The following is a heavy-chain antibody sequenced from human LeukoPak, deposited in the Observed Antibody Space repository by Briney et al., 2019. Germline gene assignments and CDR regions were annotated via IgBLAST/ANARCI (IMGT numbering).Heavy chain of an antibody. CDR1: GYTFTGYY. D-gene: IGHD3-9*01. Sequence: ASVKVSCKASGYTFTGYYMHWVRQAPGQGLEWMGWINPNSGGTNYAQKFQGRVTMTRDTSISTAYMELSRLRSGDTAVYYCARDTYDILTGALGADYWGQGNLVTVSS. CDR3: ARDTYDILTGALGADY. CDR2: INPNSGGT. J-gene: IGHJ4*02. V-gene: IGHV1-2*02.